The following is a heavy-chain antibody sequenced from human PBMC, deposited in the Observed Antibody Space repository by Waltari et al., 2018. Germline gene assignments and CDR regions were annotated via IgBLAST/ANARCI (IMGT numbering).Heavy chain of an antibody. V-gene: IGHV3-9*01. CDR3: AKDIGIAVAALSD. CDR2: ISGNSGSI. J-gene: IGHJ4*02. D-gene: IGHD6-19*01. CDR1: GFTFDDYA. Sequence: EVQLVESGGGLVQPGRSLRLSCAASGFTFDDYAMHWVRQAPGKGLEWVSGISGNSGSIGYADSVKGRFTISRDNAKNSLYLQMNSLRAEDTALYYCAKDIGIAVAALSDWGQGTLVTVSS.